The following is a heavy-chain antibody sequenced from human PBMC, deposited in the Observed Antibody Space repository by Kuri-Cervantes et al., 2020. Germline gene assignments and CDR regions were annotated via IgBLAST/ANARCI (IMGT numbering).Heavy chain of an antibody. V-gene: IGHV1-2*02. Sequence: ASVKVSCKASGYTFTGYYMHWVRQAPGQGLEWMGWINPNSGGTNYAQKFQGRVTMTRDTSISTAYMELSRLRSDDTAVYYCARDSSGFSYYDSSGYYGYWGQGTLVTVSS. CDR3: ARDSSGFSYYDSSGYYGY. D-gene: IGHD3-22*01. CDR2: INPNSGGT. J-gene: IGHJ4*02. CDR1: GYTFTGYY.